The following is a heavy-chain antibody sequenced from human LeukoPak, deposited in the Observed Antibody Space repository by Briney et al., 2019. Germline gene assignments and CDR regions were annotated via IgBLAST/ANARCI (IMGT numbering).Heavy chain of an antibody. J-gene: IGHJ4*02. V-gene: IGHV3-23*01. Sequence: GGSLRLSCAASGFTFSTYAMSWVRQAPGKGLEWVSGISGSGGSTYYADSVQGRFTISRDNAKNSLYLQMNSLRAEDTAMYYCARNRGDPSYFDYWGQGILVTVSS. CDR1: GFTFSTYA. CDR3: ARNRGDPSYFDY. CDR2: ISGSGGST. D-gene: IGHD4-17*01.